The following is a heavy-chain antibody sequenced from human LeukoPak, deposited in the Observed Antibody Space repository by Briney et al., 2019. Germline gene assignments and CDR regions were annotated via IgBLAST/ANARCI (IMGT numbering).Heavy chain of an antibody. CDR1: GFTFDDYA. CDR3: AKDLYSSSWYYFDY. Sequence: GGSLRLSCAASGFTFDDYAMHWVRQAPGKGLEWVSGISWNSGSIGYADSVKGRFTISKDNAKNSLYLQMNSLRAEDMALYYCAKDLYSSSWYYFDYWGQGTLVTVSS. J-gene: IGHJ4*02. D-gene: IGHD6-13*01. V-gene: IGHV3-9*03. CDR2: ISWNSGSI.